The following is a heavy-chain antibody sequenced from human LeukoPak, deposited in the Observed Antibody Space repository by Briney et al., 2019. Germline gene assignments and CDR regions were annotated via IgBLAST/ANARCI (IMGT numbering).Heavy chain of an antibody. D-gene: IGHD3-10*01. CDR3: ATMMYGSGNYYNSDY. J-gene: IGHJ4*02. V-gene: IGHV4-4*07. CDR1: GVSITSYY. CDR2: IYTSGST. Sequence: SETLSLTCTVSGVSITSYYWSWIRQPAGKGLEWIGRIYTSGSTNYNPSLKSRVTISVDTSKNQFSLRLGSVTAADTAVYYCATMMYGSGNYYNSDYWGQGTLVTVSS.